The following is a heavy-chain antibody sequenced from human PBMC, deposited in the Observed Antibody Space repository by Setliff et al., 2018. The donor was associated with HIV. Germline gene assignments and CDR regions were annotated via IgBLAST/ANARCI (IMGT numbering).Heavy chain of an antibody. J-gene: IGHJ4*02. CDR3: ARVVVVIGSQDYFDY. CDR1: GLSISSNY. Sequence: GGSLRLSCAASGLSISSNYMSWVRQAPGKGLEWVSIIYSGGDAYCSDSLKGRFTISRDNSRNTLSLQMSSLRADDTAVYYCARVVVVIGSQDYFDYWGQGMLVTVSS. V-gene: IGHV3-66*02. D-gene: IGHD2-21*01. CDR2: IYSGGDA.